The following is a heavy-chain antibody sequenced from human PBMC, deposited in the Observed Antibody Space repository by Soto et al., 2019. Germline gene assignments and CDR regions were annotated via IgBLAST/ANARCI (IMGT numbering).Heavy chain of an antibody. CDR1: GYTFTGYY. CDR3: AVQMDYRDYVLLDY. V-gene: IGHV1-2*04. Sequence: GASVKVSCKASGYTFTGYYMHWVRQAPGQGLEWMGWINPNSGGTNYAQKFQGWVTMTRDTSISTAYMELSRLRSDDTAVYYCAVQMDYRDYVLLDYWGQVTLVTFS. J-gene: IGHJ4*02. CDR2: INPNSGGT. D-gene: IGHD4-17*01.